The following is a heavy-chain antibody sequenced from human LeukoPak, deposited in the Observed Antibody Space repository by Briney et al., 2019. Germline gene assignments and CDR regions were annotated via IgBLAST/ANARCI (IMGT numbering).Heavy chain of an antibody. V-gene: IGHV3-23*01. CDR1: GFTFSSYS. Sequence: GGSLRLSCAASGFTFSSYSMNWVRQAPGKGLEWVSAISGSGGSTYYADSVKGRFTISRDNSKNTLYLQMNSLRAEDTAVYYCAKVRSIYYDSSGSRNYFDYWGQGTLVTVSS. J-gene: IGHJ4*02. CDR2: ISGSGGST. CDR3: AKVRSIYYDSSGSRNYFDY. D-gene: IGHD3-22*01.